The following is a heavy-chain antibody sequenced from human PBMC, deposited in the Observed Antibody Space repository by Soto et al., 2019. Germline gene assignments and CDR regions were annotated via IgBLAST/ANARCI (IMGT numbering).Heavy chain of an antibody. D-gene: IGHD4-17*01. J-gene: IGHJ4*02. CDR3: AKDLISWRMTTAFDY. CDR1: GFTFSSYA. CDR2: ISGSGGST. Sequence: GGSLRLSCAASGFTFSSYAMSWVRQAPGKGLEWVSAISGSGGSTYYADSVKGRFTISRDNSKNTLYLQMNSLRAEDTAVYYCAKDLISWRMTTAFDYWGREPWSPSPQ. V-gene: IGHV3-23*01.